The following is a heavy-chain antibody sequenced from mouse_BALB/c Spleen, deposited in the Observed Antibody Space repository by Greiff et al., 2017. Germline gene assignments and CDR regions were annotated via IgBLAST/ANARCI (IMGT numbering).Heavy chain of an antibody. V-gene: IGHV5-2*01. J-gene: IGHJ3*01. CDR1: EYEFPSHD. D-gene: IGHD1-1*01. CDR2: INSDGGST. CDR3: ARHGGNYPSPWFAY. Sequence: EVKLMESGGGLVQPGESLKLSCESNEYEFPSHDMSWVRKTPEKRLELVAAINSDGGSTYYPDTMERRFIISRDNTKKTLYLQMSSLRSEDTALYYCARHGGNYPSPWFAYWGQGTLVTVSA.